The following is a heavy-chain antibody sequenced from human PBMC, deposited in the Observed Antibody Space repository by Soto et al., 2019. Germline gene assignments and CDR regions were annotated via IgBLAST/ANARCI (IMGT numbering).Heavy chain of an antibody. Sequence: PGGSLRLSCTASGFTFGDYAMSWFRQAPGKGLEWVGFIRSKAYGGTTEYAASVKGRFTISRDDSKSIAYLQMNSLKTEDTAVYYCTRDRLSNNWNFNWFDPWGQGTLVTVSS. CDR2: IRSKAYGGTT. CDR3: TRDRLSNNWNFNWFDP. CDR1: GFTFGDYA. J-gene: IGHJ5*02. V-gene: IGHV3-49*03. D-gene: IGHD1-7*01.